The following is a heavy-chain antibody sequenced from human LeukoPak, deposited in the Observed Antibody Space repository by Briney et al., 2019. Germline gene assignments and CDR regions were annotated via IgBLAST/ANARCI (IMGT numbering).Heavy chain of an antibody. CDR1: GFTFSSYG. D-gene: IGHD5-12*01. Sequence: GGSLRLSCAASGFTFSSYGMHWVRQAPGKGLEWVAVISYDGSNKYYADSVKGRFTISRDNSKNTLYLQMNSLRAEDTAVYYCAKEGGASRFDYWGQGTLVTVSS. J-gene: IGHJ4*02. CDR3: AKEGGASRFDY. V-gene: IGHV3-30*18. CDR2: ISYDGSNK.